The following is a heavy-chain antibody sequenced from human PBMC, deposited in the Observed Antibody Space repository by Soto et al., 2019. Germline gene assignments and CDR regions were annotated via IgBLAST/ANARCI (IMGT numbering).Heavy chain of an antibody. D-gene: IGHD2-15*01. J-gene: IGHJ4*02. CDR2: ISSSSSTI. V-gene: IGHV3-48*01. CDR3: ARDVRCSGGSCYPPY. CDR1: GGTFSSYG. Sequence: GSMRHWWGASGGTFSSYGVTWVRQAPGKGLEWVSYISSSSSTIYYADSVKGRFTISRDNAKNSLYLQMNSLRAEDTAVYYCARDVRCSGGSCYPPYWGQGTLVTVSS.